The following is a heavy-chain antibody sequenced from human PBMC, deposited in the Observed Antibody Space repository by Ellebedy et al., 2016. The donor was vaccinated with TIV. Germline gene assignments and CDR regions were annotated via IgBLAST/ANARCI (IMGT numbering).Heavy chain of an antibody. CDR1: GGSISSYY. CDR3: ARAPTAYYYGSGSYYNFPGTLDAFDI. Sequence: SETLSLXXTVSGGSISSYYWSWIRQPPGKGLEWIGYIYYSGSTNYNPSLKSRVTISVDTSKNQFSLKLSSVTAADTAVYYCARAPTAYYYGSGSYYNFPGTLDAFDIWGQGTMVTVSS. CDR2: IYYSGST. D-gene: IGHD3-10*01. V-gene: IGHV4-59*01. J-gene: IGHJ3*02.